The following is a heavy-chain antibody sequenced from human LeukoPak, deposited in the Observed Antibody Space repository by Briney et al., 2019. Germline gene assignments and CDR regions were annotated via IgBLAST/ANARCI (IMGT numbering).Heavy chain of an antibody. CDR3: ARDIRDCSSTSCYNWFDP. J-gene: IGHJ5*02. V-gene: IGHV1-69*13. Sequence: SVKVPCKASGGTFSSYAISWVRQALGQGLEWMGGIIPIFGTANYAQKFQGRVTITADESTSTAYMELSSLRSEDTAVYYCARDIRDCSSTSCYNWFDPWGQGTLVTVSS. D-gene: IGHD2-2*01. CDR1: GGTFSSYA. CDR2: IIPIFGTA.